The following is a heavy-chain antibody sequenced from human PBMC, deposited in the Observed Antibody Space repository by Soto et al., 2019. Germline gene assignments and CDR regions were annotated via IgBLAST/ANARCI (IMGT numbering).Heavy chain of an antibody. D-gene: IGHD6-13*01. CDR2: IDPSDSYT. CDR3: ARHDAKHLLAAAGWFDR. CDR1: GYSFTSYW. Sequence: GESLKISCKGSGYSFTSYWISWVRQMPGKGLEWMGRIDPSDSYTNYSPSFQGHVTISADKSISTDYLQWSSLKASDTAMYYCARHDAKHLLAAAGWFDRWGQGSLVTVSS. V-gene: IGHV5-10-1*01. J-gene: IGHJ5*02.